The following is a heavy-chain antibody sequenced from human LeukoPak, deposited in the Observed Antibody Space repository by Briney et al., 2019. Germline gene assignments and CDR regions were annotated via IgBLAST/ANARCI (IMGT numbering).Heavy chain of an antibody. J-gene: IGHJ5*02. D-gene: IGHD5-12*01. CDR1: GFTFDDYA. CDR3: AKGGYSGYGRTGFDP. CDR2: ISGDGGST. V-gene: IGHV3-43*02. Sequence: PGGSLRLSCAASGFTFDDYAMHWVRQAPGKGLEWVSLISGDGGSTYYADSVKGRFTISRDNSKNSLYLQMNSLRTEDTALYYCAKGGYSGYGRTGFDPWGQGTLVTVSS.